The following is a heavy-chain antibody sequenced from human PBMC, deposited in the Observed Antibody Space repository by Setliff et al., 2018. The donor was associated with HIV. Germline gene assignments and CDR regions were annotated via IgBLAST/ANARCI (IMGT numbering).Heavy chain of an antibody. CDR3: ARGQLALRGPKFYYMDV. CDR2: IDDRGTT. V-gene: IGHV4-34*01. Sequence: SETLPLTCAVAGGSLSNHRWTWVRQSSGKGLEWIGDIDDRGTTNYNPSLRGRVTISVDSARNQVSLRMTSVTAADRDVYYCARGQLALRGPKFYYMDVWGQGTPVTVSS. CDR1: GGSLSNHR. J-gene: IGHJ6*03. D-gene: IGHD5-12*01.